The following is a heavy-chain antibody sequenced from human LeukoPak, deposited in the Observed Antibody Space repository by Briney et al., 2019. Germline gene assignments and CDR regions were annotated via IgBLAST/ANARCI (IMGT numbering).Heavy chain of an antibody. J-gene: IGHJ4*02. CDR3: ARAGSGGGYFDY. V-gene: IGHV4-59*01. CDR2: IYYSGST. D-gene: IGHD2-15*01. CDR1: GGSISSYY. Sequence: SETLSLTCTVSGGSISSYYWSWIRQPPGKGLEWIGYIYYSGSTNYNPSLKSRVTISVDTSKNQFSLKLSSVSAADTAVYYCARAGSGGGYFDYWGRGNLVTVSS.